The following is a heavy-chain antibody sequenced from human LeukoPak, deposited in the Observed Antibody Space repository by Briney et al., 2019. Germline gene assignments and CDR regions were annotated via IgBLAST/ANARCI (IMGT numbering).Heavy chain of an antibody. V-gene: IGHV4-59*08. CDR3: ASLSRFLEWSNWFDP. Sequence: SETLSLTCTVSGGSISSYYWSWIRQPPGKGLEWIGYIYYSGSTNYNPSLKSRVTISVDTSKNQFSLKLSSVTAADTAVYYCASLSRFLEWSNWFDPWGQGTLVTVSS. D-gene: IGHD3-3*01. CDR1: GGSISSYY. J-gene: IGHJ5*02. CDR2: IYYSGST.